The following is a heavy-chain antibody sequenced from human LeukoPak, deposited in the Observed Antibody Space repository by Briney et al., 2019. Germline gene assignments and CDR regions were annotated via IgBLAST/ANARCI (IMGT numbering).Heavy chain of an antibody. V-gene: IGHV3-64*01. Sequence: GGSLRLSCAAAGFTFSSYAMHWVRQAPGKGLEYVSTIDSNGDSTYYVKSVKGRFTISRDNSKNTLYLQMGGLRAEDMAVYYCARDRGVAAAGSEVYAFDIWGQGTMVTVSS. CDR2: IDSNGDST. J-gene: IGHJ3*02. D-gene: IGHD6-13*01. CDR3: ARDRGVAAAGSEVYAFDI. CDR1: GFTFSSYA.